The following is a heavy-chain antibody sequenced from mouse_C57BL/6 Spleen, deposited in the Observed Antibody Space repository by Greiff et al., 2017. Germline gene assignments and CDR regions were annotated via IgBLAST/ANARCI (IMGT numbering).Heavy chain of an antibody. D-gene: IGHD1-1*01. CDR2: IDPEDGET. Sequence: FQLQQSGAELVKPGASVKLSCTASGFNIKDYYMHWVKQRTEQGLEWIGRIDPEDGETKYAPRFQSKATITADTSSNTAYLQLSSLTSEDTAVYYCARDGSSYNYFDYWGQGTTLTVSS. V-gene: IGHV14-2*01. CDR3: ARDGSSYNYFDY. CDR1: GFNIKDYY. J-gene: IGHJ2*01.